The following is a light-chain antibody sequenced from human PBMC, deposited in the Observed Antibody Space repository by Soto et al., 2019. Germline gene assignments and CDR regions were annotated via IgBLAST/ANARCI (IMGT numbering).Light chain of an antibody. Sequence: QSVLTQPASVSGSPGQSITISCTGTSSDVGGYNYVFWYQQHPGKAPKLIIYDVSNRPSGVSYRFSGSKSGNTASLTISGLQAEDEADYYCSSYTRSITVVFGGGTKVTVL. CDR1: SSDVGGYNY. CDR3: SSYTRSITVV. J-gene: IGLJ2*01. CDR2: DVS. V-gene: IGLV2-14*01.